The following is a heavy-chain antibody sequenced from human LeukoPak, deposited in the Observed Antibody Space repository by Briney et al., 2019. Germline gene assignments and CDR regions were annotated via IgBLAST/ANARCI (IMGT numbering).Heavy chain of an antibody. V-gene: IGHV3-30*18. Sequence: GGSLRLSCAASGFTFSTYAMHWVRQAPGKGLEWVAVISNDATEKYYADSVKGRSTISRDNSENTLYLQMNSLRAEDTAVYYCAKDMNTVTTTFDYWGQGTLVTVSS. CDR2: ISNDATEK. J-gene: IGHJ4*02. D-gene: IGHD4-17*01. CDR1: GFTFSTYA. CDR3: AKDMNTVTTTFDY.